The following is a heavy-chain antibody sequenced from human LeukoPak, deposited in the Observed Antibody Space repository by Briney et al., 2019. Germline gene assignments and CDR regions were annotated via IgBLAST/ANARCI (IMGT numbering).Heavy chain of an antibody. V-gene: IGHV3-23*01. CDR1: GFTFSNYA. Sequence: GGSLRLSCAASGFTFSNYAMSWVRQAPGRGLEWVSTISGGGITTYYADSAKGRFTISRDNSKNTMFLQMNSLRADDTAVYYCPRQSYASGWNPFDYWGQGILVTVSS. J-gene: IGHJ4*02. CDR3: PRQSYASGWNPFDY. D-gene: IGHD6-19*01. CDR2: ISGGGITT.